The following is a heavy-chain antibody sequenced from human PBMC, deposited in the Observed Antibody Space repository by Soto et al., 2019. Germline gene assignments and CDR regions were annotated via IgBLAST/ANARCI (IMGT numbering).Heavy chain of an antibody. Sequence: PGVSLVHSCAASAFIFSNYEMDWVRQAPGKGLEWVSYISANGGTMYYADSLKGRFTISRDNAQNSLYLQMNSLRAEDTALYYCARGLTGTYYYYGMDVWGQGTPVTVSS. J-gene: IGHJ6*02. V-gene: IGHV3-48*03. CDR3: ARGLTGTYYYYGMDV. CDR1: AFIFSNYE. D-gene: IGHD1-20*01. CDR2: ISANGGTM.